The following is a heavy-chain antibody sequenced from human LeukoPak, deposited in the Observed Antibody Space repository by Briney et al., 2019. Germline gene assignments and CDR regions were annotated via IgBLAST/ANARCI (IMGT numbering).Heavy chain of an antibody. J-gene: IGHJ6*03. Sequence: GASVKVSCKASGYTFTSYGISWVRQAPGQGLEWMGWISAYNGNTNYAQKPQGRVTMTTDTSTSTAYMEVRSLRSDDTAVYYCARAATVTTWGYCCNMDVWGKGTTVTVSS. V-gene: IGHV1-18*01. D-gene: IGHD1/OR15-1a*01. CDR2: ISAYNGNT. CDR3: ARAATVTTWGYCCNMDV. CDR1: GYTFTSYG.